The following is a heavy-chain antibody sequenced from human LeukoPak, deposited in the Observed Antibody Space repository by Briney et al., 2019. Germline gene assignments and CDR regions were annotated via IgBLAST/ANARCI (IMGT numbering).Heavy chain of an antibody. CDR1: GYKFTSYW. J-gene: IGHJ6*02. CDR3: ARQYYFGSGSYYNVPSGDYYYGMDV. V-gene: IGHV5-51*01. CDR2: IYPGDSDT. D-gene: IGHD3-10*01. Sequence: GESLKISCKGSGYKFTSYWIAWVRQIPGTGLEWMGIIYPGDSDTRYSPSSQGQVTISADKSINTAYLQWSSLRASDTAMYYCARQYYFGSGSYYNVPSGDYYYGMDVWGQGTTVTVSS.